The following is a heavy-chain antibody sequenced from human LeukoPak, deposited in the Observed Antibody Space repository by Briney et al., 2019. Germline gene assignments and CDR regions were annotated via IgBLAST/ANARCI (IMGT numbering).Heavy chain of an antibody. J-gene: IGHJ6*03. CDR3: ARGVLTTVGYYMDV. CDR2: IYYSGST. Sequence: SETLSLTCTVSGGSVSSHQWSWIRQPPGKGLEWIGYIYYSGSTNYNPSLKSRFTISIDTSNNRFSLMLSSVTAADTAVYYCARGVLTTVGYYMDVWGKGTTVTVSS. CDR1: GGSVSSHQ. D-gene: IGHD4-11*01. V-gene: IGHV4-59*02.